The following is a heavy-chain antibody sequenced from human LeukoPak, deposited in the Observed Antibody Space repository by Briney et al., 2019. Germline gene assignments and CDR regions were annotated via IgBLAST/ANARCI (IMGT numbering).Heavy chain of an antibody. CDR2: ISAYNGNT. CDR3: ARDAQVGAVAKHDAFDI. D-gene: IGHD6-19*01. Sequence: GASVKVSCKASGYTVTSYGISWVRQAPGQGLEWMGWISAYNGNTNYAQKFQGRVTMTTDTSTSTAYMELRSLRSDDTAVYYCARDAQVGAVAKHDAFDIWGQGTMVTVSS. V-gene: IGHV1-18*01. J-gene: IGHJ3*02. CDR1: GYTVTSYG.